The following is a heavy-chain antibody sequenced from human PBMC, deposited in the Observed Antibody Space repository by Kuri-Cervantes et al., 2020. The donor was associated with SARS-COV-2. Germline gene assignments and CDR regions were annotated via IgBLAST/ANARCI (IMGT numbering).Heavy chain of an antibody. D-gene: IGHD3-22*01. CDR2: INPSGGST. V-gene: IGHV1-46*01. J-gene: IGHJ3*02. CDR1: GYTFPSYY. CDR3: ATDFRGSNYYDRSGPHDAFDI. Sequence: ASVKVSCKASGYTFPSYYMHWVRQAPGQGLEWMGIINPSGGSTSYAQKFQCRVTMTRDTSTSTVYMELSSLRSEDTAVYYCATDFRGSNYYDRSGPHDAFDIWGQGTMVTVSS.